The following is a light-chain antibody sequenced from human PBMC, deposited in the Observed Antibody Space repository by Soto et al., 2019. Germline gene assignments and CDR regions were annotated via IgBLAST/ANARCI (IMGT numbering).Light chain of an antibody. V-gene: IGKV3-20*01. CDR3: QQYGSY. Sequence: EVVLTQSPATLSVSPGEGVTLSCRASQGIGDTLAWYQHKPGQTPRLLIYGASSRATGIPDRFSGSGSGTDFTLTISRLEPEDFAVYYCQQYGSYFGQGTRLEIK. CDR2: GAS. CDR1: QGIGDT. J-gene: IGKJ5*01.